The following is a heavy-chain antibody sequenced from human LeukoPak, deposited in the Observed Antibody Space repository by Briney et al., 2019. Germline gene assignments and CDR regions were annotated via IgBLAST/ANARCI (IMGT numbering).Heavy chain of an antibody. D-gene: IGHD2-15*01. V-gene: IGHV1-2*02. CDR3: ARLGYCSGGSCYIYAFDI. Sequence: GAPVKVSCKAFGYTFTGYYMHWVRQAPGQGLEWMGWINPNSGGTQYAPKFQGRVTMTRDTSNSTAYMELSRLRSDDTAVYYCARLGYCSGGSCYIYAFDIWGQGTMVTVSS. J-gene: IGHJ3*02. CDR1: GYTFTGYY. CDR2: INPNSGGT.